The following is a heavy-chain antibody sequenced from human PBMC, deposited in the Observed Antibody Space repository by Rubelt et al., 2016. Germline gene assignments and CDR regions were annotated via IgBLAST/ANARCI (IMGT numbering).Heavy chain of an antibody. CDR3: ARGKEGLGVTMMDY. J-gene: IGHJ4*02. CDR1: GGSISSSSYY. V-gene: IGHV4-39*07. CDR2: INHSGST. Sequence: QLQLQESGPGLVKPSETLSLTCTVSGGSISSSSYYWGWIRQPPGKGLEWIGEINHSGSTNYNPSLKSRVTISVDPSKNQFSLRLSSGTAADTAVYYCARGKEGLGVTMMDYWGQGTLVTVSS. D-gene: IGHD3-22*01.